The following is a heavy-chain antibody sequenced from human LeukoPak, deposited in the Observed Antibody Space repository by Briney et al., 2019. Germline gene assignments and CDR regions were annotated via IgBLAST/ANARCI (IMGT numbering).Heavy chain of an antibody. CDR2: ISSGSDYI. V-gene: IGHV3-21*01. J-gene: IGHJ4*02. CDR1: GFTFRRYS. CDR3: TRDLSLAAPQGFGY. D-gene: IGHD6-6*01. Sequence: GGSLRLSCTASGFTFRRYSFNWVRQAPGKGLEWVSTISSGSDYIYYADSVRGRFTISRDNAENSLYLQMNSLRAEDTAVYYCTRDLSLAAPQGFGYWGQGTLVTVSS.